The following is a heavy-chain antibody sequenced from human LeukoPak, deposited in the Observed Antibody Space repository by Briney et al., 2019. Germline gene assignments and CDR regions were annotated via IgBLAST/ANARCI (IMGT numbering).Heavy chain of an antibody. V-gene: IGHV3-30*18. CDR2: ISYDGSNE. CDR1: GFTFSSYG. CDR3: AKDRSSSYFDY. Sequence: PGGSLRLSCAASGFTFSSYGMHWVRQAPGKGLEWVAVISYDGSNEYYTDSVKGRFTISRDNSKNTLYLQMNSLRAEDTAVYYCAKDRSSSYFDYWGQGTLVTVSS. J-gene: IGHJ4*02. D-gene: IGHD6-6*01.